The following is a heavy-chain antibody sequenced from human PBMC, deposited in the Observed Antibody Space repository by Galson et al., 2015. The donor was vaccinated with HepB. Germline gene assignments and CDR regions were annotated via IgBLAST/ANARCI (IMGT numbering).Heavy chain of an antibody. V-gene: IGHV7-4-1*02. CDR3: ARDRRNYDILTGYSSPPRVYGMDV. J-gene: IGHJ6*02. CDR2: INTNTGNP. D-gene: IGHD3-9*01. CDR1: GYTFTSYA. Sequence: SVKVSCKASGYTFTSYAMNWVRQAPGQGLEWMGWINTNTGNPTYAQGFTGRFVFSLDTSVSTAYLQISSLKAEDTAVYYCARDRRNYDILTGYSSPPRVYGMDVWGQGTTVTVSS.